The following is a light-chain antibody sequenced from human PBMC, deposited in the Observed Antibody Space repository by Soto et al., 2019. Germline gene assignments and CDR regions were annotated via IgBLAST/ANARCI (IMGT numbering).Light chain of an antibody. CDR2: AAS. J-gene: IGKJ1*01. CDR3: QQRKT. Sequence: DIQMTQSPSSLSASVGDRVTITCRASQSSSSYLNWYQQKPGKAPKLLIYAASRLQSGVPSRFSGSGSGTDFTLTISSLQPEDFATYYCQQRKTFGQGTKVEIK. CDR1: QSSSSY. V-gene: IGKV1-39*01.